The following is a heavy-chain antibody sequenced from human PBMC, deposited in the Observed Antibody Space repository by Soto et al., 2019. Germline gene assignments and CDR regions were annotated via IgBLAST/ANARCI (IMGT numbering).Heavy chain of an antibody. J-gene: IGHJ6*02. Sequence: PSETLSLTCTVSCGSISSGDYYWSWIRQPPGKGLEWIGYIYYSGSTYYNPSLKSRVTISVDTSKNQFSLKLSSVTAADTAVYYCAREQLGAHYYYGMDVWGQGTTVTVSS. V-gene: IGHV4-30-4*01. D-gene: IGHD6-6*01. CDR1: CGSISSGDYY. CDR3: AREQLGAHYYYGMDV. CDR2: IYYSGST.